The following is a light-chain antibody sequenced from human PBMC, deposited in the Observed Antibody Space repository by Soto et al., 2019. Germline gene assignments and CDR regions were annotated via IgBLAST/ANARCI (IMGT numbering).Light chain of an antibody. CDR3: CSHAGSYTYV. CDR1: GSDVGGYNY. Sequence: QSALTQPRSVSGSPGQSLTISCTGTGSDVGGYNYVSWYQQHPGKVPKLMIYDVTKRPSGVPDRFSGSKSGNTASLTISGLQSEDEADYYCCSHAGSYTYVFGTGTKLTVL. J-gene: IGLJ1*01. V-gene: IGLV2-11*01. CDR2: DVT.